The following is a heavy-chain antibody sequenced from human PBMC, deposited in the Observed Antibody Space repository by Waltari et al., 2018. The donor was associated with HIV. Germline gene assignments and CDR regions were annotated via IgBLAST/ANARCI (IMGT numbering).Heavy chain of an antibody. CDR2: INPSGERT. CDR3: ARGFSGFDY. J-gene: IGHJ4*02. Sequence: QVQLVQSGVEVKKPGASVKVSCKASGYTFTRYYMHVVRKAPGQGLEWMGVINPSGERTVYAQKFQGRVTITRDSSTSTVYMVLSTLRSEDTAVYYCARGFSGFDYWGQGTLITVSS. V-gene: IGHV1-46*01. CDR1: GYTFTRYY.